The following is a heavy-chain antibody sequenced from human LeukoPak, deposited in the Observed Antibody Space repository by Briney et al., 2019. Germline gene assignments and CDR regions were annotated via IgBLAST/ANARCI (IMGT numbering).Heavy chain of an antibody. D-gene: IGHD2-15*01. CDR2: INHSGST. J-gene: IGHJ4*02. Sequence: PSETLSLTCAVYGGSFSGYYWSWIRQPPGKGLEWIGEINHSGSTNYNPSLKSRVTISVDTSKNQFSLELSSVTAADTAVYYCARVPRRYCSGGSCYSSDYWGQGTLVTVSS. V-gene: IGHV4-34*01. CDR1: GGSFSGYY. CDR3: ARVPRRYCSGGSCYSSDY.